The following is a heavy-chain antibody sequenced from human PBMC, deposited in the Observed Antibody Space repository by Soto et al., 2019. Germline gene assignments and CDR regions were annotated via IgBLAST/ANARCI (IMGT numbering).Heavy chain of an antibody. D-gene: IGHD3-10*01. CDR3: ARLLYGSGSWFDP. J-gene: IGHJ5*02. V-gene: IGHV4-59*08. CDR1: GGSISSYY. Sequence: SETLSLTCTVSGGSISSYYWSWIRQPPGKGLEWIGYIYYSGSTNYNPSLKSRVTISVDTSKSQFSLKLSSVTAADTAVYYCARLLYGSGSWFDPWGQGTLVTVPS. CDR2: IYYSGST.